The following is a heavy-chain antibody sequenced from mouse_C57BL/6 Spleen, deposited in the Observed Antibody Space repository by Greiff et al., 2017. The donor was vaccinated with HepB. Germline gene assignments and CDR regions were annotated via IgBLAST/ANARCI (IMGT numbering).Heavy chain of an antibody. D-gene: IGHD1-1*01. J-gene: IGHJ3*01. V-gene: IGHV1-26*01. CDR3: SYGSSSFAY. CDR2: INPNNGGT. CDR1: GYTFTDYY. Sequence: VQLQQSGPELVKPGASVKISCKASGYTFTDYYMNWVKQSHGKSLEWIGDINPNNGGTSYNQKFKGKATLTVDKSSSTAYMELRSLTSEDSAVYYCSYGSSSFAYWGQGTLVTVSA.